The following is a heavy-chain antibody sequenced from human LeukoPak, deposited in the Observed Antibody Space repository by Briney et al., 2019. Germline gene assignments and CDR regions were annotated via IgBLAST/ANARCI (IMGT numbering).Heavy chain of an antibody. V-gene: IGHV3-20*04. CDR1: GFTFDNYG. Sequence: GGSLRLSCAASGFTFDNYGMSWVRQAPGKGLEWVSGINWNGGSTGYADSVKGRFTISRDNAKNSLYLQMNSLRAEDTAVYYCARDLTTGYSSGWFDYWGQGTLVTVSS. J-gene: IGHJ4*02. D-gene: IGHD6-19*01. CDR3: ARDLTTGYSSGWFDY. CDR2: INWNGGST.